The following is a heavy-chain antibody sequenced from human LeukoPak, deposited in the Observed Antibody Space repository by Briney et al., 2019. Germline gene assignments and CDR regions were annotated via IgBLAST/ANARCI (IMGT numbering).Heavy chain of an antibody. Sequence: GGSLRLSCAASGFTFSDYYMSWIRQAPGKGLEWVSYISSSSSYTNYADSVKGRFTISRDNAKNSLYLQMNSLRAEDTAVYYCASIYSSLSFYFDYWGQGTLVTVSS. V-gene: IGHV3-11*06. CDR2: ISSSSSYT. J-gene: IGHJ4*02. CDR1: GFTFSDYY. CDR3: ASIYSSLSFYFDY. D-gene: IGHD6-6*01.